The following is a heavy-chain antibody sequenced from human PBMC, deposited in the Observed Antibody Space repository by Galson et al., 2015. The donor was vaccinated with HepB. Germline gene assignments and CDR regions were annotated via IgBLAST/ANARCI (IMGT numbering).Heavy chain of an antibody. D-gene: IGHD2-8*01. J-gene: IGHJ4*02. CDR3: AKWGSVRGTYYFDY. CDR2: ISYDGSNK. V-gene: IGHV3-30*04. CDR1: GFTFSSYA. Sequence: SLRLSCAASGFTFSSYAMHWVRQAPGKGLEWVAVISYDGSNKYYADSVKGRFTISRDNSKNTLYLQMNSLRAEDTAVYYCAKWGSVRGTYYFDYWGQGTLVAVSS.